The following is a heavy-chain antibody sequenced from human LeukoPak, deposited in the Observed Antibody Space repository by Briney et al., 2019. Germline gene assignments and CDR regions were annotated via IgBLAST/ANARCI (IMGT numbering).Heavy chain of an antibody. D-gene: IGHD6-19*01. CDR2: IRSKANSYAT. Sequence: GRSLKLSCAASGVTFSGSAMHWVRQASGKGLEWVGRIRSKANSYATAYAASVKGRFTISRDDSKNTAYLQMNSLKTEDTAVYYCTRPGIAVADPDYWGQGTLVTVSS. J-gene: IGHJ4*02. CDR1: GVTFSGSA. CDR3: TRPGIAVADPDY. V-gene: IGHV3-73*01.